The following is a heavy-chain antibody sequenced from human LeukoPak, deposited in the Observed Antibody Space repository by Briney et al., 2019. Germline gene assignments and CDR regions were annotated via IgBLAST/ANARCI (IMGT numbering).Heavy chain of an antibody. CDR3: ARGYYCSSTSCYFFDY. CDR2: ISAYNGNT. J-gene: IGHJ4*02. Sequence: APVKLSCKASGYTFTSYGISWVRQAPGQGLEWRGWISAYNGNTNYAQKLQGRVTMTTDTSTSTAYMELRSLRSDDTAVYCCARGYYCSSTSCYFFDYWGQGTLVTVSS. D-gene: IGHD2-2*01. V-gene: IGHV1-18*04. CDR1: GYTFTSYG.